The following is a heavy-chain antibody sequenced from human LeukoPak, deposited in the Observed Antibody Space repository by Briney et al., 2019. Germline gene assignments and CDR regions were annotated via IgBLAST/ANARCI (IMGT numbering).Heavy chain of an antibody. CDR2: ISYDGSNK. Sequence: GGSLRLSCVASGFTFSSYGMHGVRQAPGKGLEGVAVISYDGSNKYYADSVKGRFTISRDKSKNTLYLQMNSLTGEETAGYYCAKTHGSGRSSGAFEIWGQGAMGTVSS. CDR3: AKTHGSGRSSGAFEI. V-gene: IGHV3-30*18. J-gene: IGHJ3*02. CDR1: GFTFSSYG. D-gene: IGHD3-10*01.